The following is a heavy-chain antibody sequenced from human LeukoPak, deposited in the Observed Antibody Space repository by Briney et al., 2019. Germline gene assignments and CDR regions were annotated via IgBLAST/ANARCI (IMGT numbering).Heavy chain of an antibody. CDR2: INHSGST. CDR3: ARDRKVNWFDP. Sequence: PSETLSLTCAVYGGSFSGYYWSWIRQPPGKGLEWIGEINHSGSTNYNPSLKSRVTISVDTSKNQFSLKLSSVTAADTAVYYCARDRKVNWFDPWGQGTLVTVSS. V-gene: IGHV4-34*01. J-gene: IGHJ5*02. CDR1: GGSFSGYY.